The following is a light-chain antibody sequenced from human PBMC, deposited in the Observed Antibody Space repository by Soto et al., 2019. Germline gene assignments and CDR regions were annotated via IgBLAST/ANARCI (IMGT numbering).Light chain of an antibody. CDR2: GAS. Sequence: EIVMTQSPATSSVFRGERATVSCRASQSVSSNLAWYQQKPGQAPRLLIYGASTRDTGIPARFSGSGSGTEFTLTISSLQSEGFAVYYCQHHTLWPRTFGQGTKVELK. J-gene: IGKJ1*01. V-gene: IGKV3-15*01. CDR1: QSVSSN. CDR3: QHHTLWPRT.